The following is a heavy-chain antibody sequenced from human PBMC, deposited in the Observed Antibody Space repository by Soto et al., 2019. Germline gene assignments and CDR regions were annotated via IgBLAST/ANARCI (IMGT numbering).Heavy chain of an antibody. CDR2: IYYSGST. CDR3: ARGGTGTPLYYYYGMDV. V-gene: IGHV4-59*01. D-gene: IGHD1-1*01. Sequence: SETLSLTCTVSGGSISSYYWSWIRQPPGKGLEWIGYIYYSGSTNYNPSLKSRVTISVDTSKNQFSLKLSSVTAADTAVYYCARGGTGTPLYYYYGMDVWGQGTAVTVSS. CDR1: GGSISSYY. J-gene: IGHJ6*02.